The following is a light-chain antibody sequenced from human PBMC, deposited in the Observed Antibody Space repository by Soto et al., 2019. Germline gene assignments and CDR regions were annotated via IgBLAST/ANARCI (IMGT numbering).Light chain of an antibody. CDR1: SSDVGAYDY. V-gene: IGLV2-11*01. Sequence: QSALTQPRSVSGSPGQSVTISCTGTSSDVGAYDYVSWYQQHPGKAPKLLIYHVSKRPSGVPDRFSGSKSGNTASLTISGLQAEDEADYYCCTDAGSYKVFGIGTQLTVL. CDR2: HVS. J-gene: IGLJ1*01. CDR3: CTDAGSYKV.